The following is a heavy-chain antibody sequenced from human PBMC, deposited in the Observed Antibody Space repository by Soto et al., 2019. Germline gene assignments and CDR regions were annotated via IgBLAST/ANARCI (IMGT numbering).Heavy chain of an antibody. V-gene: IGHV4-31*03. CDR2: IYYSGST. CDR3: ARDGYSSSAEGLDYFDY. J-gene: IGHJ4*02. Sequence: SETLSLTCTVSGGSISSGGYYWSGSRQHPGKGLEWIGYIYYSGSTYYNPSLKSRVTISVDTSKNQFSLKLSSVTAADTAVYYCARDGYSSSAEGLDYFDYWGQGTLVTVSS. D-gene: IGHD6-6*01. CDR1: GGSISSGGYY.